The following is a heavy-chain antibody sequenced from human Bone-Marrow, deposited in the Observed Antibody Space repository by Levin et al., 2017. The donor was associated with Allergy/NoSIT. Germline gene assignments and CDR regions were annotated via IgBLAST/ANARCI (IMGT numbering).Heavy chain of an antibody. CDR2: IFNDGRT. D-gene: IGHD5-12*01. V-gene: IGHV3-66*02. CDR1: GFTVSTNY. J-gene: IGHJ4*02. CDR3: AREAGYRGYDRAGGFDQ. Sequence: GGSLRLSCAVSGFTVSTNYINWVRQAPGKGLEWVSVIFNDGRTYYADSVKGRFTISRDSSTNTLYLQMNSLRLEDTAVYYCAREAGYRGYDRAGGFDQWGQGTLVTVSS.